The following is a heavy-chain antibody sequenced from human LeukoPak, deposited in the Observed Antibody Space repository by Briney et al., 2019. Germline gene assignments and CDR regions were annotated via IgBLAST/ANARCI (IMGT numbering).Heavy chain of an antibody. V-gene: IGHV4-39*01. J-gene: IGHJ4*02. Sequence: SERLSLTCTVSGGSISSSTYYWGWIRQPPGKGLEWIGNIHYSGSTYYNPSLKSRVTISVDTSKKQFSLNVSSVTAADTAVYYCARFSYGNSRSFDYWGQGTLVTDSS. CDR1: GGSISSSTYY. D-gene: IGHD4-11*01. CDR2: IHYSGST. CDR3: ARFSYGNSRSFDY.